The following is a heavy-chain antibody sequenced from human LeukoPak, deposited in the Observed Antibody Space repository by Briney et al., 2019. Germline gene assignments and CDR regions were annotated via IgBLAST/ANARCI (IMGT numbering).Heavy chain of an antibody. CDR3: ARQLMYLYYYYYYYMDV. V-gene: IGHV4-61*02. Sequence: SETLSLTCTVSGGYISSGPFFWSWVRQPAGKGLEWIGRVSPSGSTNYNPSLKSRVTISVDTSKNQFSLKLSSVTAADTAVYYCARQLMYLYYYYYYYMDVWGKGTTVTVSS. J-gene: IGHJ6*03. CDR1: GGYISSGPFF. CDR2: VSPSGST. D-gene: IGHD2-2*01.